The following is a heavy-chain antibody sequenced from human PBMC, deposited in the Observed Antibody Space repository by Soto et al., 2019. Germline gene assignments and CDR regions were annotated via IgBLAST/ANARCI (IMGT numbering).Heavy chain of an antibody. CDR1: GGSFSGYY. CDR2: INHSGST. V-gene: IGHV4-34*01. J-gene: IGHJ6*02. D-gene: IGHD3-3*01. CDR3: ARGPGDFWSGYYRYYYYGMDV. Sequence: QVQLQQWGAGLLKPSETLSLTCAVYGGSFSGYYWSWIRQPPGKGLEWIGEINHSGSTNYNPSLKSRVTISVYTSKNQFSLKLSSVTAADTAVYYCARGPGDFWSGYYRYYYYGMDVWGQGTTVTVSS.